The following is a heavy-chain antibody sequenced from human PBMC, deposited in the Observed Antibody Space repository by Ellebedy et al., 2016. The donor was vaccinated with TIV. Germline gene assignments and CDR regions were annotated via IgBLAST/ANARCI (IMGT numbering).Heavy chain of an antibody. CDR1: GFTFSSFW. V-gene: IGHV3-7*01. D-gene: IGHD1-1*01. Sequence: GESLKISCAASGFTFSSFWMSWVRQVPGKGLEWVANIKQDGSEGHYVDSVKGRFTLSRDNAKNSLYLQMNSLRVDDTGVYYCAGSDVGRGALPDSGFWGQGTLVTVSS. CDR2: IKQDGSEG. CDR3: AGSDVGRGALPDSGF. J-gene: IGHJ4*02.